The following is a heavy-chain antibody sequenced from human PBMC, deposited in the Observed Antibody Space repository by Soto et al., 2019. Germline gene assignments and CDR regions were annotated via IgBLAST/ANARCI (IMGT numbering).Heavy chain of an antibody. CDR1: GYTFTIYG. CDR2: ISAYNGNT. CDR3: ARDKYSSSWIGPYFDY. D-gene: IGHD6-13*01. J-gene: IGHJ4*02. V-gene: IGHV1-18*04. Sequence: SVKVSCKASGYTFTIYGISCLRQAPGQGLEWMGWISAYNGNTNYAQKLQGRVTMTTDTSTSTAYMELRSLRSDDTAVYYCARDKYSSSWIGPYFDYWGQGTLVTVSS.